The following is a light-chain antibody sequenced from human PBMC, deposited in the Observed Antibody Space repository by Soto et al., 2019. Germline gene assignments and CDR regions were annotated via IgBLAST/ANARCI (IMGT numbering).Light chain of an antibody. CDR1: QSVSDW. CDR2: DAS. V-gene: IGKV1-5*01. J-gene: IGKJ1*01. Sequence: DIQMSQSPSSLSASVGDRFTITCRASQSVSDWLAWYQQKPGKAPKLLIYDASTLESGVPSRFSGSGSGTEFTLTISSLQPDDFATYYCQQYNSYSRTFGQGTKVDI. CDR3: QQYNSYSRT.